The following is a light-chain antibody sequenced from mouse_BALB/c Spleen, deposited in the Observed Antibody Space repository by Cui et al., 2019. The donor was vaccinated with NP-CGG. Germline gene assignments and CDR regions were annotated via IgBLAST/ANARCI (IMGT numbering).Light chain of an antibody. Sequence: QAVVTQESAFTTSPGETVTLTCRSNTGTVTTSNYANWVQEKPDHLFTGLIGGTNNRVPGVPARFSGSLIGDKAALTITGAQTEDEAIYFCALWYSNHWVFGGGTKLTVL. CDR1: TGTVTTSNY. J-gene: IGLJ1*01. CDR2: GTN. CDR3: ALWYSNHWV. V-gene: IGLV1*01.